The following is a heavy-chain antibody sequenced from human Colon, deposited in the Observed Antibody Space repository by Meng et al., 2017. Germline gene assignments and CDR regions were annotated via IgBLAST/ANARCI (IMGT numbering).Heavy chain of an antibody. D-gene: IGHD4-17*01. CDR1: GGSFSGFY. J-gene: IGHJ5*02. CDR2: IDHFGIS. V-gene: IGHV4-34*01. CDR3: ATGLRHGDWFDP. Sequence: QIHQGGARLLKPSETLSLTCAVSGGSFSGFYCSWIRQPPGKGLEWIGEIDHFGISNYNSSLKGRLTMSVDTSKKQISLTLTSVTAADTAVYYCATGLRHGDWFDPWGPGTLVTVSS.